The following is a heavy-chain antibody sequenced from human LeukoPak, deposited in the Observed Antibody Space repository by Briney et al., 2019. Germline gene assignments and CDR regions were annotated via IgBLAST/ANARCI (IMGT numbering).Heavy chain of an antibody. Sequence: GGSLRLSCAASGFTFSSYAMSWVCQAPGKGLEWVSAISGSGGSTYYADSVKGRFTISRDNSKNTLYLQMNSLRAEDTAVYYCAKDFKELRVRGVMGPIDYWGQGTLVTVSS. CDR1: GFTFSSYA. V-gene: IGHV3-23*01. CDR3: AKDFKELRVRGVMGPIDY. CDR2: ISGSGGST. D-gene: IGHD3-10*01. J-gene: IGHJ4*02.